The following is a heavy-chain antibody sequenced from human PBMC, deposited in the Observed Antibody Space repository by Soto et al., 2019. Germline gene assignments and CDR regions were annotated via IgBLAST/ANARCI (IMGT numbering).Heavy chain of an antibody. D-gene: IGHD3-3*01. CDR1: GGSISSCY. Sequence: SETLSLTCTVSGGSISSCYWSWIRQPPGKGLEWIGYIYYNGSPNYNPSLKSRVTISVDTSKNQFSLKLSSVTAADTAVYYCARTYYDFWSGYWRWFDPWGQGTLVTVS. CDR3: ARTYYDFWSGYWRWFDP. CDR2: IYYNGSP. J-gene: IGHJ5*02. V-gene: IGHV4-59*01.